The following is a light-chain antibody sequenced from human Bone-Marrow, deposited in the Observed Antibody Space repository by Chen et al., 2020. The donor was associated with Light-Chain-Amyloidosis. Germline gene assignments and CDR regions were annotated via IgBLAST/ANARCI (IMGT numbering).Light chain of an antibody. J-gene: IGLJ3*02. Sequence: SYVLTQPHSVSVAPGQTARITCERNNIETKSVHWYQQRPGQAPGVVVYDDSERPSGIPERFSGSNSGNTATLTISRVEAGDEADYYCQVWDSSSDHWVFGGGTKLTVV. CDR2: DDS. CDR1: NIETKS. V-gene: IGLV3-21*02. CDR3: QVWDSSSDHWV.